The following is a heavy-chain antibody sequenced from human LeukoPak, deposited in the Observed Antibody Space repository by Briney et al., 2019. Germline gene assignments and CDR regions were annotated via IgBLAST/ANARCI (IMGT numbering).Heavy chain of an antibody. CDR1: GGSTSSYY. J-gene: IGHJ4*02. D-gene: IGHD2-21*01. V-gene: IGHV4-59*01. Sequence: SETLSLTCTVSGGSTSSYYWSWIRQPPGKGLEWIGYIYYSGSTNYNPSLKSRVTISVDTSKNQFSLKLSSVTAADTAMYYCARDRGEGEGHWGQGTLATVSS. CDR3: ARDRGEGEGH. CDR2: IYYSGST.